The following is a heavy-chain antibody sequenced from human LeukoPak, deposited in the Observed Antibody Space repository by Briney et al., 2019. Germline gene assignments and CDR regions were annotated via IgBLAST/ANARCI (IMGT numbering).Heavy chain of an antibody. Sequence: PSETLSLTCSVSGGSISGNYWSWIRQPPGEGLEWLGYIHYSGSTDYNPSLKSRVTMSVDTSKNQFSLKLSSVTAADTAVYYCARHLDYYGSGSYEYWGQGTLVTVSS. CDR2: IHYSGST. CDR1: GGSISGNY. CDR3: ARHLDYYGSGSYEY. V-gene: IGHV4-59*08. D-gene: IGHD3-10*01. J-gene: IGHJ4*02.